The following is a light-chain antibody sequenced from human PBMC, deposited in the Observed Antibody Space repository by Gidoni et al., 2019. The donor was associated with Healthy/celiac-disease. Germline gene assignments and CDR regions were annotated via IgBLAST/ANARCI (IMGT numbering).Light chain of an antibody. J-gene: IGKJ1*01. CDR3: QQYGSSRWT. V-gene: IGKV3-20*01. CDR2: GAS. Sequence: EIVLTQSPGTLSLSPGERATLSCRASQRVSSSYLAWYQQKHGQAPRLLIYGASSRATGIPDRFSGSGSGTDFTLTISRLEPEDFAVYYCQQYGSSRWTFGQGTKVEIK. CDR1: QRVSSSY.